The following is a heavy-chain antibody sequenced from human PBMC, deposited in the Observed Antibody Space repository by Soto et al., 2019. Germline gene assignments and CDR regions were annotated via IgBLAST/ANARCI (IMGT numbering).Heavy chain of an antibody. Sequence: SETLSLTCTVSGGSISSYYWSWIRQPPGKGLEWIGYIYYSGSTNYNTSLKSRVTISVDTSKNQFSLKLSSVTAADTAVYYCARGGGYGYDFWSGYYRFNWFDPWGQGTLVTVSS. CDR3: ARGGGYGYDFWSGYYRFNWFDP. D-gene: IGHD3-3*01. V-gene: IGHV4-59*01. J-gene: IGHJ5*02. CDR1: GGSISSYY. CDR2: IYYSGST.